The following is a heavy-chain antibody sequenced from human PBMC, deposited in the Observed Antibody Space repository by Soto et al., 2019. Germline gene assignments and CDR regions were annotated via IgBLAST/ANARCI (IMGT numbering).Heavy chain of an antibody. Sequence: QVQLVESGGGAVQPGRSLRLSCAASGFTFSSYGMHWVRQAPGKGLEWVAVISYDGSNKYYADSVKGRFTISRDNSKNTLYLQMNSLRAEDTAVYYCAKSGYCSGGSCHHYFDYWGQGTLVTVSS. CDR3: AKSGYCSGGSCHHYFDY. V-gene: IGHV3-30*18. J-gene: IGHJ4*02. CDR2: ISYDGSNK. CDR1: GFTFSSYG. D-gene: IGHD2-15*01.